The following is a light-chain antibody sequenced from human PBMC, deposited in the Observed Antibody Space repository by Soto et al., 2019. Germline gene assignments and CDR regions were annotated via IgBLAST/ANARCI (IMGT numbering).Light chain of an antibody. CDR2: DGS. CDR3: QQYANSHGT. J-gene: IGKJ1*01. Sequence: EIVLTQSPDTLSLSPGDRATLSCGASQSINNYLAWYQQKPGQAPRLLIYDGSNRATGIPARFSGSGSGTDFTLTISSLEPEDFAVYYCQQYANSHGTFGQGTKVDIK. V-gene: IGKV3-11*01. CDR1: QSINNY.